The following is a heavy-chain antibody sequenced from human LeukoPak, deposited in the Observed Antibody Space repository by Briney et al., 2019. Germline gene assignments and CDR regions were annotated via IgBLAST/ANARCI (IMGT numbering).Heavy chain of an antibody. Sequence: GGSLRLSCVASGFAFSDYWMNWVRQAPGKGLEWVAIIKPDGTFTNYADAVKGRFTISRDNAKSSLYLQMNGLRAEDTAVYYCARDHYYDSSGYCDYWGQGTLVTVSS. CDR1: GFAFSDYW. J-gene: IGHJ4*02. V-gene: IGHV3-7*01. CDR2: IKPDGTFT. D-gene: IGHD3-22*01. CDR3: ARDHYYDSSGYCDY.